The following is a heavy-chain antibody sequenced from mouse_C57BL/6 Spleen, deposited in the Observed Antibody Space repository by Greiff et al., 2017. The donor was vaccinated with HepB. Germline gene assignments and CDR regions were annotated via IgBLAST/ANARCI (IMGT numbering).Heavy chain of an antibody. Sequence: VKLMESGAELVKPGASVKLSCKASGYTFTEYTIHWVKQRSGQGLEWIGWFYPGSGSIKYNEKFKDKATLTADKSSSTVYMELSRLTSEDSAVYFCARHEDPYYSLDYWGQGTTLTVSS. D-gene: IGHD2-12*01. J-gene: IGHJ2*01. CDR2: FYPGSGSI. V-gene: IGHV1-62-2*01. CDR1: GYTFTEYT. CDR3: ARHEDPYYSLDY.